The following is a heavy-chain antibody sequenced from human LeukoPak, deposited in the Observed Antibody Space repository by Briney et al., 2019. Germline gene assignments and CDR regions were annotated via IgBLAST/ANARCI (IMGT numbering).Heavy chain of an antibody. CDR3: ARVKRLNSYYGSGNWFDP. V-gene: IGHV4-59*11. CDR2: IYYSGST. D-gene: IGHD3-10*01. J-gene: IGHJ5*02. Sequence: PSETLSLTCTVSGGSISSHYWSWIRQPPGKGLEWIGYIYYSGSTNYNPSLKSRVTISVDTSKNQFSLKLSSVAAADTAVYYCARVKRLNSYYGSGNWFDPWGQGTLVTVSS. CDR1: GGSISSHY.